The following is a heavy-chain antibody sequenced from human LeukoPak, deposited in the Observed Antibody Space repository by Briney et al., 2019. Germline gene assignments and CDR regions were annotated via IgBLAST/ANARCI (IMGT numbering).Heavy chain of an antibody. CDR3: ARWNYDSGSWVLDY. D-gene: IGHD3-10*01. CDR2: IKQDGGEK. Sequence: GGSLRLSCAGSGFTFSNHQMNWVRRAPGKGLEWVAKIKQDGGEKHYVDSVKGRFTISRDNAKNSLYLQMNSLRVEDTAMYYCARWNYDSGSWVLDYWGQGTLVTVSS. CDR1: GFTFSNHQ. V-gene: IGHV3-7*05. J-gene: IGHJ4*02.